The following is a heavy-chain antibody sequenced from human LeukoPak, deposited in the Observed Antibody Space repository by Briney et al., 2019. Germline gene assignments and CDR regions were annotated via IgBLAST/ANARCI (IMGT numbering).Heavy chain of an antibody. D-gene: IGHD1-26*01. J-gene: IGHJ4*02. CDR2: ISSSPYI. Sequence: PGGSLRLSCAASGFTFSSYSMNWVRQAPGKGLEWVSSISSSPYIYYADSVKGRFTISRDNAKNSLYLQMDSLRAEDTAVYYCAVWEQGVDYWGQGTLVTVSS. V-gene: IGHV3-21*01. CDR1: GFTFSSYS. CDR3: AVWEQGVDY.